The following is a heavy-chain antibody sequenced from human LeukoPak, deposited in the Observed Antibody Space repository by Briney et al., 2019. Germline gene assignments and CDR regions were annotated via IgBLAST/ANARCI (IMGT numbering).Heavy chain of an antibody. CDR1: EFTFSTYW. D-gene: IGHD2-8*01. CDR3: ARDRVCNY. V-gene: IGHV3-7*01. Sequence: GGSLRLSCVASEFTFSTYWMSWVRQAPGKGLEWVANINQDGSEMYYVDSVKGRFTISRDNAKNSLYLQMNSLRAEDTAVYYCARDRVCNYWGQGTLVTVSS. CDR2: INQDGSEM. J-gene: IGHJ4*02.